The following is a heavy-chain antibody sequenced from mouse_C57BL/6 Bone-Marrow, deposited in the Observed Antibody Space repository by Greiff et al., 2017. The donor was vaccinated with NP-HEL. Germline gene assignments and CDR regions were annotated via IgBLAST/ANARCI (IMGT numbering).Heavy chain of an antibody. D-gene: IGHD2-3*01. CDR2: SRNKANDYTT. Sequence: EVKLMESGGGLVQSGRSLRLSCAPSGFTFSDFYMEWVRQAPGKGLEWIAASRNKANDYTTEYSASVKGRFIVSRDTSQSILYLQMNALRAEDTAIYYCARDQEGYYGFAYWGQGTLVTVSA. J-gene: IGHJ3*01. V-gene: IGHV7-1*01. CDR3: ARDQEGYYGFAY. CDR1: GFTFSDFY.